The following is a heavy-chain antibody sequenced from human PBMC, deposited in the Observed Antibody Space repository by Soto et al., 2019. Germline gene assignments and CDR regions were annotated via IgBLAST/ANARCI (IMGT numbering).Heavy chain of an antibody. Sequence: GASVKVSCKASGGTFSSSAINWVRQAPGQGLEWMGEITPVFVTPTYAQKFQGRVTISADASTRSVYMELSSLTSDDTAVYFCAKDGHKPPHENFPFDIRGQGTMVTVSS. D-gene: IGHD1-7*01. V-gene: IGHV1-69*13. J-gene: IGHJ3*02. CDR2: ITPVFVTP. CDR3: AKDGHKPPHENFPFDI. CDR1: GGTFSSSA.